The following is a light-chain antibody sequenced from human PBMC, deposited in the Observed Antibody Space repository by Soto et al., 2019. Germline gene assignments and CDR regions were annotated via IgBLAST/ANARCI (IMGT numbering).Light chain of an antibody. CDR1: SSDVGGYNY. CDR3: SSYTSSSTLAYV. CDR2: DVS. V-gene: IGLV2-14*01. Sequence: QSVLTQPASVSGSPGQSITISCTGTSSDVGGYNYVSWYQQYPGKAPKLMIYDVSNRPSGVSNRFSGSKSGNTASLTISGLQAEDEADYYCSSYTSSSTLAYVFGTGTKLTVL. J-gene: IGLJ1*01.